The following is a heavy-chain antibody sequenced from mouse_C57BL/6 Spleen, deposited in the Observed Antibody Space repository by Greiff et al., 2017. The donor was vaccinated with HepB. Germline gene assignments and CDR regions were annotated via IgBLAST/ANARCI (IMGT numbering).Heavy chain of an antibody. D-gene: IGHD1-1*01. Sequence: DVKLQESGPGLVKPSPSLSLTCTVTGYSITSGYYWNWIRQFPGNKLEWMGYIRYDGSNNYNPSLKNRTSFTRDTSTNQYFLKLKSVTTEDTATYNCASEGVLRNFDYWGQGTTLTVSS. CDR3: ASEGVLRNFDY. V-gene: IGHV3-6*01. J-gene: IGHJ2*01. CDR2: IRYDGSN. CDR1: GYSITSGYY.